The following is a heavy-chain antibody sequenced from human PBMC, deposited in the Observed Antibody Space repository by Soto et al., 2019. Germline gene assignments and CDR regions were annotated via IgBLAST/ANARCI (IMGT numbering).Heavy chain of an antibody. V-gene: IGHV1-69*13. D-gene: IGHD5-18*01. CDR2: IIPILGTA. J-gene: IGHJ6*02. CDR1: GGTFSSYA. Sequence: ASVKVSCKASGGTFSSYAISWVRQAPGQRLVWMGGIIPILGTANYAQKFQGRVTITADESTSTAYMELSSLRSEDTAVYYCARAVDTAMVDSYYYYGMDVWGQGTTVTVSS. CDR3: ARAVDTAMVDSYYYYGMDV.